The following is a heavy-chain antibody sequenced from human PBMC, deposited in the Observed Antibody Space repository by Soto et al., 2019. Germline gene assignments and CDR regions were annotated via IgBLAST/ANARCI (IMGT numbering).Heavy chain of an antibody. CDR1: GFTFDDYA. J-gene: IGHJ6*02. Sequence: EVQLVESGGGLVQPGRSLRLSCAASGFTFDDYAMHWVRQAPGKGLEWVSGISWNSGSIGYADSVKGRFTTSRDNAKNSLYLQMTSLRAEDSALYYCANVDSSSFSYGMDVWCQGTTVTVSS. CDR2: ISWNSGSI. D-gene: IGHD6-13*01. V-gene: IGHV3-9*01. CDR3: ANVDSSSFSYGMDV.